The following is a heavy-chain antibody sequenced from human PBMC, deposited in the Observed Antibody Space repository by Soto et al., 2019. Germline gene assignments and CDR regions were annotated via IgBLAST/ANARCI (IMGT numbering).Heavy chain of an antibody. CDR2: MNPNSGNT. CDR3: ARADVLRYFDWLLYSLPDSISAFDI. Sequence: ASVKVSCKASGYTFTSYDINWARQATGQGLEWMGWMNPNSGNTGYAQKFQGRVTMTRNTSISTAYMELSSLRSEDTAVYYCARADVLRYFDWLLYSLPDSISAFDIPGQGTMVTVSS. D-gene: IGHD3-9*01. V-gene: IGHV1-8*01. J-gene: IGHJ3*02. CDR1: GYTFTSYD.